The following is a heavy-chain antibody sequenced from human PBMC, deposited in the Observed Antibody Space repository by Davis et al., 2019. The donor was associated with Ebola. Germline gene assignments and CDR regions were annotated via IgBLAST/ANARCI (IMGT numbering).Heavy chain of an antibody. J-gene: IGHJ6*02. Sequence: MPSETLSLTCAVSGVSISGNNWWRWVRQSPGKGLEWIGEIHHSGKTTYNPSLKSRVTISVDKSKNQFSLKLTSVTAADTAVYYCAREAEDYYGVDVWGQGTTVTVSS. CDR3: AREAEDYYGVDV. CDR2: IHHSGKT. CDR1: GVSISGNNW. V-gene: IGHV4-4*02.